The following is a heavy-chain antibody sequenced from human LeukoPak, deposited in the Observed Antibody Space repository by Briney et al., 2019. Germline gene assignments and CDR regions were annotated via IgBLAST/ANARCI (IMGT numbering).Heavy chain of an antibody. CDR2: IIPIFGTA. CDR1: GGTFSSYA. Sequence: GASVKVSCKASGGTFSSYAISWVRQAPGQELEWMGGIIPIFGTANYAQKFQGRVTITADESTSTAYMELSSLRSEDTAVYYCAKSLIAVAGPFDYWGQGTLVTVSS. J-gene: IGHJ4*02. D-gene: IGHD6-19*01. V-gene: IGHV1-69*13. CDR3: AKSLIAVAGPFDY.